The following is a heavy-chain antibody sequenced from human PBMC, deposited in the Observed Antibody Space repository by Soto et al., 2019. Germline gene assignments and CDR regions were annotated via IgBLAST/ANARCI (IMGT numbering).Heavy chain of an antibody. J-gene: IGHJ6*02. V-gene: IGHV1-69*06. CDR1: GGTFSSYA. D-gene: IGHD3-10*01. CDR3: ARGMRGTASGDPTAKGCGFDI. Sequence: ASVKVSCKASGGTFSSYAISWVRQAPGQGLEWMGGIIPIFGTANYAQKFQGRVTITADKSTSTAYMELSSLRSEDTAVYYCARGMRGTASGDPTAKGCGFDIWGQGTTVTVSS. CDR2: IIPIFGTA.